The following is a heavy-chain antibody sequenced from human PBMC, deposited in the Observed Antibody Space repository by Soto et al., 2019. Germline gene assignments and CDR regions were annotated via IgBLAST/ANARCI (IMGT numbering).Heavy chain of an antibody. V-gene: IGHV3-30-3*01. CDR3: ARGFIWNSDY. CDR1: GFTFSSYA. Sequence: HPGGSLRLSCAASGFTFSSYAMHWVRQAPGKGLEWVAVISYDGSNKYYADSVKGRFTISRDNSKNTLYLQMNSLRAEDTAVYYCARGFIWNSDYWGQGTLVTVSS. D-gene: IGHD1-1*01. J-gene: IGHJ4*02. CDR2: ISYDGSNK.